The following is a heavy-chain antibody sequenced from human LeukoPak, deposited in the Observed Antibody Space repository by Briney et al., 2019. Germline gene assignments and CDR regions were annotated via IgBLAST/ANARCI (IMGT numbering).Heavy chain of an antibody. D-gene: IGHD5-24*01. CDR3: ARDRDGYNSALGY. Sequence: SGGSLRLSCAASGFTFSTYSMNWVRQAPGKGLEWVSYISSSGSTIYYADSVKGRFTISRDNAKNSLYLQMNSLRAEDTAVYYCARDRDGYNSALGYWGQGTLVTVSS. J-gene: IGHJ4*02. CDR2: ISSSGSTI. CDR1: GFTFSTYS. V-gene: IGHV3-48*04.